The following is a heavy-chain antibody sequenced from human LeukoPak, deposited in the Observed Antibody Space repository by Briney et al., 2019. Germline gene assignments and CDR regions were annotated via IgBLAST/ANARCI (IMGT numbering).Heavy chain of an antibody. V-gene: IGHV1-69*05. CDR1: GGTFSSYA. Sequence: GASVKVSCKASGGTFSSYAISWVRQAPGQGLEWMGRIIPIFGTANYAQKFQGRVTITTDESTSTAYMELSSLRSEDTAVYYCARVSSGYSGYDYWGQGTLVTVSS. D-gene: IGHD5-12*01. CDR2: IIPIFGTA. J-gene: IGHJ4*02. CDR3: ARVSSGYSGYDY.